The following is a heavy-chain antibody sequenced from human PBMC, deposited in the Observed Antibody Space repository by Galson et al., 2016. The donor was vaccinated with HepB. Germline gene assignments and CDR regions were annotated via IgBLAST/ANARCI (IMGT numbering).Heavy chain of an antibody. D-gene: IGHD6-13*01. CDR3: ARGGKEELVRRYYFDY. J-gene: IGHJ4*02. CDR2: IDHSGST. V-gene: IGHV4-4*02. Sequence: SETLSLTCAVSGDSISSYNCWTWVRQPPGKGLDWIGEIDHSGSTNYNPSLRSRVTISVDKSKDRFSLKVNSVTAADTAVYYCARGGKEELVRRYYFDYWGQATQVTVSS. CDR1: GDSISSYNC.